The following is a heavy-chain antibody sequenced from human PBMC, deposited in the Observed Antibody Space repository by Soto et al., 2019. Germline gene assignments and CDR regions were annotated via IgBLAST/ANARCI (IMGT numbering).Heavy chain of an antibody. CDR3: ARGPRFLEWLWVY. V-gene: IGHV1-2*02. Sequence: ASVEVSCKASGYTFTGYYMHWVRQAPGQGLEWMGWINPNSGGTNYAQKFQGRVTMTRDTSISTAYMELSRLRSDDTAVYYCARGPRFLEWLWVYWGQGTLVTVSS. J-gene: IGHJ4*02. CDR2: INPNSGGT. CDR1: GYTFTGYY. D-gene: IGHD3-3*01.